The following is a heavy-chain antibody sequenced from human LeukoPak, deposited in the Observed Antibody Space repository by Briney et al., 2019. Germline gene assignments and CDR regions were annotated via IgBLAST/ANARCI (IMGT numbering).Heavy chain of an antibody. CDR2: INPNSGGT. CDR1: GYTFTGYY. CDR3: ARDSSSWYQWLVPGDSGFGGCYFDY. Sequence: ASVKVSCKASGYTFTGYYMHWVRQTPGQGLEWMGWINPNSGGTNYAQKFQGRVTMTRDTSISTAYMELSRLRSDDTAVYYCARDSSSWYQWLVPGDSGFGGCYFDYWGQGTLVTVSS. J-gene: IGHJ4*02. D-gene: IGHD6-13*01. V-gene: IGHV1-2*02.